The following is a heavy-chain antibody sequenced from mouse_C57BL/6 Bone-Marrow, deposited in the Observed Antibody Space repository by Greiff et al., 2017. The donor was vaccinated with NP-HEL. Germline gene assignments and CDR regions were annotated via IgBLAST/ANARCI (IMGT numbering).Heavy chain of an antibody. CDR3: ASYGSSSFDY. D-gene: IGHD1-1*01. CDR2: IDPSDSYT. Sequence: QVQLKQPGAELVKPGASVKLSCKASGYTFTSYWMQWVKQRPGQGLEWIGEIDPSDSYTNYNQKFKGKATLTVDTSSSTAYMQLSSLTSEDSAVYYCASYGSSSFDYWGQGTTLTVSS. V-gene: IGHV1-50*01. J-gene: IGHJ2*01. CDR1: GYTFTSYW.